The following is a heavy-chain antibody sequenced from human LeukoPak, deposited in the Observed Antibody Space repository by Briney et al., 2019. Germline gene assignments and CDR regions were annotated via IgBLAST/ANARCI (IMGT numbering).Heavy chain of an antibody. J-gene: IGHJ4*02. Sequence: PGGSLRLSCAAPGFTFSDYYMSWIRQAPGKGLEWVSYISSSGRTKYYADSVKGRFTISRENAKNSLFLQMSGWRAEDTAVYYCARADCSTTSCYEFDYWGQGTLVTVSS. CDR2: ISSSGRTK. CDR1: GFTFSDYY. CDR3: ARADCSTTSCYEFDY. V-gene: IGHV3-11*04. D-gene: IGHD2-2*01.